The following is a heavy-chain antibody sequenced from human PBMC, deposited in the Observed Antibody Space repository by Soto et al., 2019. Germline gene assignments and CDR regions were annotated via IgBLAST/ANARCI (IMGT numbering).Heavy chain of an antibody. Sequence: ASVKVSCKASGYTFTGYYMHWVRQAPGQGLEWMGWINPNSGGTNYAQKFQGWVTMTRDTSISTAYMELSRLRSDDTALYYCARDSSGGYNWFXPWGQGTLVTVSS. D-gene: IGHD2-15*01. CDR2: INPNSGGT. V-gene: IGHV1-2*04. CDR1: GYTFTGYY. J-gene: IGHJ5*02. CDR3: ARDSSGGYNWFXP.